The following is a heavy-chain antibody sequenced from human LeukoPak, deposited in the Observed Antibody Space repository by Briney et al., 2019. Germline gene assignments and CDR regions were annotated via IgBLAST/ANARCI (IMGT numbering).Heavy chain of an antibody. J-gene: IGHJ6*03. CDR2: IYYSGGT. V-gene: IGHV4-39*01. Sequence: SETLSLTCTVSGGSISSSSYYWGWIRQPPGKGLEWIGSIYYSGGTYYNPSLKSRVTISVDTSKNQFSLKLSSVTAADTAVYYCACPSYYYDSRDLWYYYMDVWGKGTTVTVSS. CDR1: GGSISSSSYY. CDR3: ACPSYYYDSRDLWYYYMDV. D-gene: IGHD3-22*01.